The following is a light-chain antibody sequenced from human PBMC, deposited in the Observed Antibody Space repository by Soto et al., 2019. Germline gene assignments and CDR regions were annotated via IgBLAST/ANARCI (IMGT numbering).Light chain of an antibody. V-gene: IGLV1-47*01. J-gene: IGLJ3*02. CDR1: SSNIGSNY. CDR3: AAWDDSLSGHWV. Sequence: QSVLTQPPSASGTPGQRVTISCSGSSSNIGSNYVYWYQQLPGTAPKLLIYRNNQRPSGVPDRFSGSKSGTSASRATSGLRSEDEADYYCAAWDDSLSGHWVFGGGTKVTVL. CDR2: RNN.